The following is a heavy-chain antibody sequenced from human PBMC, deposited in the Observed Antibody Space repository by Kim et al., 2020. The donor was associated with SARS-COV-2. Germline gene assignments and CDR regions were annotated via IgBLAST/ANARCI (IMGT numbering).Heavy chain of an antibody. CDR1: GYVFTTYA. J-gene: IGHJ4*02. CDR3: ARGGISSWPTDY. D-gene: IGHD6-13*01. CDR2: IDADNGNT. V-gene: IGHV1-3*01. Sequence: ASVKASCKPSGYVFTTYAIHWVRQAPGQRLEWMGWIDADNGNTKYSQKFQGRVSITRDTSAKTAYMEVSSLRSEDTAVYYCARGGISSWPTDYWGQGTLV.